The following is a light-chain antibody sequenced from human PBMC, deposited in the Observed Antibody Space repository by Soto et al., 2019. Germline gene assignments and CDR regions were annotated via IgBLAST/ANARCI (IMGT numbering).Light chain of an antibody. CDR1: SSDVGGYNY. V-gene: IGLV2-14*01. CDR2: EVS. J-gene: IGLJ2*01. Sequence: QSALTQPPSASGSPGQSVTISCTGTSSDVGGYNYVSWYQHHPGKAPKLMIYEVSSRPSGVSNRFSGSKSGNTASLTISGLQAEDEAYYYCSSYTTSTSFILFGGGTQLTVL. CDR3: SSYTTSTSFIL.